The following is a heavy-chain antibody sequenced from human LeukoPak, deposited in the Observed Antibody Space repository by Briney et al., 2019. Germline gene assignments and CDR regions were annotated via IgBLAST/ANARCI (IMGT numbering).Heavy chain of an antibody. CDR1: GFTFSSYW. CDR2: IKQDGSEK. J-gene: IGHJ4*02. Sequence: GGSLRLSCAASGFTFSSYWMSWVRQAPGKGLEWVANIKQDGSEKYYVDSVKGRFTISRDNAKNSLYLQMNSLRAEDTAVYYCARVTEGYYDSSGSRAFDYWGQGTLVTVSS. D-gene: IGHD3-22*01. CDR3: ARVTEGYYDSSGSRAFDY. V-gene: IGHV3-7*01.